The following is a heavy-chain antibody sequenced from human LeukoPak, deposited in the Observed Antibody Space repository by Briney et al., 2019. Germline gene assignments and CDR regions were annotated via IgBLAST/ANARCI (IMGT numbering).Heavy chain of an antibody. D-gene: IGHD5-12*01. J-gene: IGHJ4*02. V-gene: IGHV4-39*01. CDR2: IYYSGNT. CDR3: ARQYNSGYGLPFDY. CDR1: GRSISSSSYF. Sequence: SETLSLTCTVSGRSISSSSYFWGWIRQPPGKGMEWIGSIYYSGNTDYTPSLKSRLTISVDTSKNQFSLKLNSVTAADTAVYYCARQYNSGYGLPFDYWGQGTLVTVSS.